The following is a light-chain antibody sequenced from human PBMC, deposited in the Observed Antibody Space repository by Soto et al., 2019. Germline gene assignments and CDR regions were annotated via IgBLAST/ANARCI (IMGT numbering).Light chain of an antibody. CDR2: RAS. V-gene: IGKV3-20*01. CDR1: QSTTNSY. Sequence: GNLSLLLGERVTLSCRASQSTTNSYLPWYQQKPGRAHRLLIHRASSTATGGTDRFSGSQSGTDFPLTISRLEPEDFAMYYCQQYGYLVTFGGGTKGDIK. J-gene: IGKJ4*01. CDR3: QQYGYLVT.